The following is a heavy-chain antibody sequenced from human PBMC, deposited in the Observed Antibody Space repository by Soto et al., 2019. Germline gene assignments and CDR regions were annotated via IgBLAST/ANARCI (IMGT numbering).Heavy chain of an antibody. D-gene: IGHD2-21*02. CDR1: GFAFSNCA. CDR3: TKDVTGDIGADF. J-gene: IGHJ4*02. V-gene: IGHV3-23*05. Sequence: GGSLRLSCAASGFAFSNCAMSWVRQAPGKGLEWVSTIKTSGDTTFYADPVRGRFTTSRDDSKNTLYLQMNSLRAEDTATYYCTKDVTGDIGADFWGQGTPVTVSS. CDR2: IKTSGDTT.